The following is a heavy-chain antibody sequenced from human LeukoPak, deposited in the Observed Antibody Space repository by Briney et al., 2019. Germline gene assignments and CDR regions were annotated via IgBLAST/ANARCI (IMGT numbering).Heavy chain of an antibody. CDR3: TRDRGSGRYPAGDY. CDR2: ISWNGGDT. Sequence: GGSLRLSCAASGFTFSSYGMSWVRQAPGKGLEWVSGISWNGGDTGYADSVKDRFTISRDNAKNSLYLQMNNLRAEDTALYYCTRDRGSGRYPAGDYWGQGTLVTVSS. D-gene: IGHD1-26*01. CDR1: GFTFSSYG. J-gene: IGHJ4*02. V-gene: IGHV3-20*04.